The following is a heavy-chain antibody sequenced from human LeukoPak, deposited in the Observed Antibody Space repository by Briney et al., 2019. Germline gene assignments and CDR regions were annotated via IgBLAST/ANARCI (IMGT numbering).Heavy chain of an antibody. Sequence: NTSETLSLTCTVSGGSISSSSYYWGWIRQPPGKGLEWIGSIYYSGSTYYNPSLKSRVTISVDTSKNQFSLKLSSVTAADTAVYYCTSWSNSAVDYWGQGTLVTVSS. CDR1: GGSISSSSYY. J-gene: IGHJ4*02. D-gene: IGHD1/OR15-1a*01. V-gene: IGHV4-39*01. CDR2: IYYSGST. CDR3: TSWSNSAVDY.